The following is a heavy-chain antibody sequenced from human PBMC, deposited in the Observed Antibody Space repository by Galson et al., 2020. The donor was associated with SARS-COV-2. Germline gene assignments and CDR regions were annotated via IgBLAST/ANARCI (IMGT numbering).Heavy chain of an antibody. CDR1: GGSISRYY. V-gene: IGHV4-59*01. Sequence: PSETLSLTCTVSGGSISRYYWTWIRQPPGKGLEWIGYMYYSGSTIYNPSLKTRVTMSVDTSKNQFSLKLSSVTAADTALYYCAKVPVRDYYYYGIDVWGQGTTVTVSS. D-gene: IGHD4-17*01. J-gene: IGHJ6*02. CDR3: AKVPVRDYYYYGIDV. CDR2: MYYSGST.